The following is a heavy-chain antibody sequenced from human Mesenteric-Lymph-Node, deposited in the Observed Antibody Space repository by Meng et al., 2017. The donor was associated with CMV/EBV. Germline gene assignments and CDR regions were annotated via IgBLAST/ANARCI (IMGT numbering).Heavy chain of an antibody. CDR1: DFTVSSNY. CDR2: IFSGGGT. V-gene: IGHV3-66*02. CDR3: ARHCYGSGTYCDY. J-gene: IGHJ4*02. Sequence: GESLKISCAASDFTVSSNYMSWVRQAPGKGLEWVSVIFSGGGTYYADSVKGRFTISRDNSKNTLHLHMNSLRAEDTALYYCARHCYGSGTYCDYWGQGTLVTVSS. D-gene: IGHD3-10*01.